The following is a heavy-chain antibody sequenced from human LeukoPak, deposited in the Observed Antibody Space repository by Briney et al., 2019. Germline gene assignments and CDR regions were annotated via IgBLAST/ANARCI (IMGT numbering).Heavy chain of an antibody. D-gene: IGHD6-13*01. Sequence: GASVKVSCKASGGTFSSYAISWVRQAPGQGLEWMGRIIPIFGTANYAQKFQGRVTITTDESTSTAYMELSSLRSEDTAVYYCARDSVEDSSWYGYYYYYYMDVWGKGTTVTVSS. CDR2: IIPIFGTA. CDR1: GGTFSSYA. V-gene: IGHV1-69*05. J-gene: IGHJ6*03. CDR3: ARDSVEDSSWYGYYYYYYMDV.